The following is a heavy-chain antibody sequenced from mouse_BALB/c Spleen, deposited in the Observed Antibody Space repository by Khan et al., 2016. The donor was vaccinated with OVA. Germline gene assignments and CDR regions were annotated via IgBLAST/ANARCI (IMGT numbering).Heavy chain of an antibody. Sequence: QVQLQQSGAELVKPGSSLKISCKASGYTFTSYYMYWVKQRPGQGLKWIGGINPSNGGTHFNEKFKSKATLTVDKSSSTAYMQLSSLTSKDSAVYYCARSGYGNPFAYWGQGTLVTVSA. D-gene: IGHD2-1*01. CDR3: ARSGYGNPFAY. J-gene: IGHJ3*01. V-gene: IGHV1S81*02. CDR1: GYTFTSYY. CDR2: INPSNGGT.